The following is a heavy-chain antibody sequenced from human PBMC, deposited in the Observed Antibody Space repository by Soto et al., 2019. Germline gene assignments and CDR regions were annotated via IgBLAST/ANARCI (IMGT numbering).Heavy chain of an antibody. CDR1: GYTFTSSD. Sequence: ASVKVSCKASGYTFTSSDINWVRQAPGQGLEWMGWMNPNTGNSGFAQKFQGRVTMTSDTSISTAYMELSSLRSEDTAVYYCARDRSSDYFSFDYWGQGTLVTVSS. D-gene: IGHD4-17*01. CDR2: MNPNTGNS. J-gene: IGHJ4*02. CDR3: ARDRSSDYFSFDY. V-gene: IGHV1-8*01.